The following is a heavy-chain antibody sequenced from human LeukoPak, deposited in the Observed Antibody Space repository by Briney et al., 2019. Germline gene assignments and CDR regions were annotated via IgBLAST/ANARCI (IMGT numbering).Heavy chain of an antibody. CDR3: TTDTWYSAGH. Sequence: GGSLRLSCTASGFIFRGSWMAWIRQAPGKGLEWVAIIKKDGSEKYYVDSMKGRFTISRDNAKNSLFLQMNSLRAEDTAIYYCTTDTWYSAGHWGQGTLVTVSS. D-gene: IGHD2-15*01. J-gene: IGHJ4*02. CDR1: GFIFRGSW. V-gene: IGHV3-7*03. CDR2: IKKDGSEK.